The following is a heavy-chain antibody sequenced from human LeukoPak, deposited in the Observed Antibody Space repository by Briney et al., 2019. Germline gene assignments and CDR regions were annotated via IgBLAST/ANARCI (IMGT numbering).Heavy chain of an antibody. J-gene: IGHJ3*02. V-gene: IGHV3-11*01. Sequence: GGSLRLSCAASGFTLSDYYMSWIRQAPGKGLEWVSYISGSGSTIYYADSVKGRFTISRDNAKNSLYLQMNSLRAEDTAVYYCARDHCGGDCYPVNAFDIWGQGTMVTVSS. CDR1: GFTLSDYY. CDR3: ARDHCGGDCYPVNAFDI. D-gene: IGHD2-21*02. CDR2: ISGSGSTI.